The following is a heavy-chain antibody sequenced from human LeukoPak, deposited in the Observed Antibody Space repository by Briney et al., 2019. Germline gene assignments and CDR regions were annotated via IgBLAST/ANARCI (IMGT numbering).Heavy chain of an antibody. V-gene: IGHV3-33*01. CDR1: GFTFSSHG. D-gene: IGHD6-19*01. Sequence: GGSLRLSCAASGFTFSSHGKHWGRQAPGKGLEWVAVIWYDGSNKYYADSVKGRFTISRDNSKNTLYLQMNSLRVEDTAVYYCAGSIAVAGTIDYWGQGTLVTVSS. CDR3: AGSIAVAGTIDY. J-gene: IGHJ4*02. CDR2: IWYDGSNK.